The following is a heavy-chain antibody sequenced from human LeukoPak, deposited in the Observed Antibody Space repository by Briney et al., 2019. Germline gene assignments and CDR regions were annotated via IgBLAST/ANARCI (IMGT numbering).Heavy chain of an antibody. CDR2: INPSGGST. J-gene: IGHJ3*02. D-gene: IGHD1-26*01. V-gene: IGHV1-46*01. Sequence: GASVKVSCKASGYTFTSYYMHWVRQAPGQGLEWMGIINPSGGSTSYAQKFQGRVTMTRDMSTSTVYMELSSLRSEDTAVYYCARDGGIVGATIPVDAFDIWGQGTMVTVSS. CDR1: GYTFTSYY. CDR3: ARDGGIVGATIPVDAFDI.